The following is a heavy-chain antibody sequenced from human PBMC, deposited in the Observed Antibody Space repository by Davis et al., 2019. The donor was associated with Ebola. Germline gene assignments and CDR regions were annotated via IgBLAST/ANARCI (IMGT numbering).Heavy chain of an antibody. Sequence: GESLKISCAAPGFTFSSHWMSWVRQAPGKGLEWVANIKQDGSEKYYVDSVKGRFTISRDNAKNSLYLQMNSLRAEDTAVYYCARRSGPPGYWGQGTLVTVSS. CDR1: GFTFSSHW. J-gene: IGHJ4*02. V-gene: IGHV3-7*03. CDR2: IKQDGSEK. D-gene: IGHD3-10*01. CDR3: ARRSGPPGY.